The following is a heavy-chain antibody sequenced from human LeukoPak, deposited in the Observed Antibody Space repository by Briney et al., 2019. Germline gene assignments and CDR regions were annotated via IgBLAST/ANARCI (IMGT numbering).Heavy chain of an antibody. CDR2: INPSGGST. Sequence: ASVTVSCKASGYTFTSYYMHWVRQAPGQGLEWMGIINPSGGSTSYAQKFQGRVTMTRDTSTSTVYMELSSLRSEDTAVYYCARGPAAIHYRLYYYGMDVWGQGTTVTVSS. J-gene: IGHJ6*02. V-gene: IGHV1-46*01. D-gene: IGHD2-2*01. CDR1: GYTFTSYY. CDR3: ARGPAAIHYRLYYYGMDV.